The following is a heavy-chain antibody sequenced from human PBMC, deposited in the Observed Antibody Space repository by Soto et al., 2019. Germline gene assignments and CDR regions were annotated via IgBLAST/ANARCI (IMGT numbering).Heavy chain of an antibody. J-gene: IGHJ4*02. V-gene: IGHV1-69*12. CDR1: GGTFSSYA. CDR3: AREDTMVRGSSYFDY. D-gene: IGHD3-10*01. Sequence: QVQLVQSGAEVKKPGSSVKVCCKASGGTFSSYAISWVRQAPGQGLEWMGGIIPIFGTANYAQKFQGRVTITADGSTSTAYMELSSLRSEDTAVYYCAREDTMVRGSSYFDYWGQGTLVTVSS. CDR2: IIPIFGTA.